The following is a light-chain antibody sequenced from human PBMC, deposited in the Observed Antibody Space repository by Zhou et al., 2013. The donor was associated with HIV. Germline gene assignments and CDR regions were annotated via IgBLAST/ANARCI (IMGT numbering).Light chain of an antibody. Sequence: DIQMTQSPSTLSASVGDRVTITCRASQSIGTWLAWYQHKAGKAPKLLIYKASSLQSGVPPRFSGSGSGTEFTLTISSLELEDFATYYCLQHNSLPQTFGQGTKVESK. V-gene: IGKV1-5*03. CDR3: LQHNSLPQT. CDR2: KAS. CDR1: QSIGTW. J-gene: IGKJ1*01.